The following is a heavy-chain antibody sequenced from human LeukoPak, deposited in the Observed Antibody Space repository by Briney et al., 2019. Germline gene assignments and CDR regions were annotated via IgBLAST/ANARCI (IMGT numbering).Heavy chain of an antibody. CDR3: AKRYEYGSGGYYFDY. CDR2: ISGSGGNT. D-gene: IGHD3-10*01. J-gene: IGHJ4*02. CDR1: GFTFSSYG. Sequence: GGSLRLSCAASGFTFSSYGMSWVRQAPGKGLEWVSSISGSGGNTYYADSVKGRFTISRDNSKNTLKLQMNSLRAEDTAVYYCAKRYEYGSGGYYFDYWGQGTLVTVSS. V-gene: IGHV3-23*01.